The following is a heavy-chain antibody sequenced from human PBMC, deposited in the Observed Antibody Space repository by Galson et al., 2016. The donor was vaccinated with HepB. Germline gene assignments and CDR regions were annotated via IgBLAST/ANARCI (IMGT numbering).Heavy chain of an antibody. CDR3: ARHPAGYYDN. V-gene: IGHV4-39*01. CDR2: IYYSGST. D-gene: IGHD2-15*01. J-gene: IGHJ4*02. Sequence: TVSGGSITSYDYYWAWIRQPPGKGKEWVASIYYSGSTYYNPSLNSRVTISRDTSNNRFSLDLTSVTAADTAVYYCARHPAGYYDNWGQGILVTVSS. CDR1: GGSITSYDYY.